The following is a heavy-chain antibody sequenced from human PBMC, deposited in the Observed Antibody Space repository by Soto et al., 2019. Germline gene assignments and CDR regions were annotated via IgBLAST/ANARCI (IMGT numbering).Heavy chain of an antibody. Sequence: WGSLRLSCAASGFTFISYAIHLFRHSPVKGLEWVAVISYDGSNKYYADSVKGRFTTSRDNSKNTLYLQMNSLRAEDTAVYYCASSLGAGDHDAFDIWGQGTMVTVSS. V-gene: IGHV3-30-3*01. CDR2: ISYDGSNK. J-gene: IGHJ3*02. CDR1: GFTFISYA. D-gene: IGHD2-21*02. CDR3: ASSLGAGDHDAFDI.